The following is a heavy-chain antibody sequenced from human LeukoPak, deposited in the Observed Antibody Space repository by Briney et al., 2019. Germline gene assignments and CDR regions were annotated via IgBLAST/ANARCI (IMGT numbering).Heavy chain of an antibody. Sequence: GGSLRLSCAASGFTFSSYAMHWVRQAPGKGLEWVAVISYDGSNKYYADSVKGRFTISRDNAKNSLYLQMNSLRVEDTAVYFCTRGTSMFTGDYWGPGTLVTVSS. CDR1: GFTFSSYA. CDR3: TRGTSMFTGDY. D-gene: IGHD3-16*01. V-gene: IGHV3-30-3*01. CDR2: ISYDGSNK. J-gene: IGHJ4*02.